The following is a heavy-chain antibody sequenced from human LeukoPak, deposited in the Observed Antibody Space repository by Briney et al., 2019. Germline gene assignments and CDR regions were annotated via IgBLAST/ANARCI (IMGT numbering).Heavy chain of an antibody. D-gene: IGHD2-8*01. V-gene: IGHV4-34*01. CDR3: ACMGY. CDR1: SVSLSDYY. Sequence: KPSETLSLTCAVYSVSLSDYYWSWIRQPPGKGLEWIGEISHSGSTNCNPSLKSRVTISVDTSKNQFSLKLSSVTAADTAVYYCACMGYWGQGTLVTVSS. J-gene: IGHJ4*02. CDR2: ISHSGST.